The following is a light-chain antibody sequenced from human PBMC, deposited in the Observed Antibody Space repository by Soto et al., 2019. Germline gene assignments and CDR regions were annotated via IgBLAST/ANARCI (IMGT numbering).Light chain of an antibody. V-gene: IGKV3-20*01. CDR2: AAS. CDR1: QSVSYY. CDR3: QQYDTSPRT. J-gene: IGKJ1*01. Sequence: EIVLTQSPGTLSLSPGERATLSCRASQSVSYYLAWYQQKPGQAPRILIYAASSRATGIPDRFSGSGSGTDFTLTISRLEPEDFAVYYCQQYDTSPRTFGQGTKVDNK.